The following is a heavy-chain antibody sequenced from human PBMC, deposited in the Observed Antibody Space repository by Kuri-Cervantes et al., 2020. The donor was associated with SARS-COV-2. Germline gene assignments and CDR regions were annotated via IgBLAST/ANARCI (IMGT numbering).Heavy chain of an antibody. Sequence: ASVPVSCKASGYTFTSYAMNWVRQAPGQGLEWIGWIYTNTGNPTYAQGFTARFVFSLDTSVSTAYLQISSLKAEDTAVYYCARGSSPFDYWGQGTLVTVSS. V-gene: IGHV7-4-1*02. CDR3: ARGSSPFDY. CDR2: IYTNTGNP. D-gene: IGHD6-6*01. J-gene: IGHJ4*02. CDR1: GYTFTSYA.